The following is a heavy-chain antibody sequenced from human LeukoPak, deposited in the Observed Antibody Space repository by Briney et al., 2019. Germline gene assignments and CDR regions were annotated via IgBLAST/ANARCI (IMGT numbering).Heavy chain of an antibody. D-gene: IGHD1-26*01. Sequence: GESLKISCQGSEYSFATYWIAWLRQMPGEGLEWMGILFPSDSDTRYSPSFQGQVTISADKSIKTAYLQWSSLKASDTAMYYCARPLQGIVGATGFDYWGQGTLVTVSS. CDR2: LFPSDSDT. CDR1: EYSFATYW. V-gene: IGHV5-51*01. CDR3: ARPLQGIVGATGFDY. J-gene: IGHJ4*02.